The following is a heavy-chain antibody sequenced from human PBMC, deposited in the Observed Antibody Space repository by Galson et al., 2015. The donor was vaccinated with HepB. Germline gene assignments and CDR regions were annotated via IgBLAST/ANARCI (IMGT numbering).Heavy chain of an antibody. CDR3: ARDPTEYYDILAGYNLYYYYRDV. V-gene: IGHV3-30-3*01. Sequence: SLRLSCAASGFTFSSYAMHWVRQAPGKGLEWVAVISYDGSNKYYADSAKGRFTISRDNSKNTLYLQMNSLRAEDTAVYYCARDPTEYYDILAGYNLYYYYRDVWGKGTTVTVSS. CDR2: ISYDGSNK. D-gene: IGHD3-9*01. CDR1: GFTFSSYA. J-gene: IGHJ6*03.